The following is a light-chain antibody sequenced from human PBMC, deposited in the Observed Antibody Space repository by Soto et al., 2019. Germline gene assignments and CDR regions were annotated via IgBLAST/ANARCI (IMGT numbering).Light chain of an antibody. Sequence: QSVLTQPRSVSESPGQSVTISCTGTSRDVGGYNYVSWYQQHPDKAPKLMIYDVSKRPSGVPDRFSGSKSGNTASLTISGLQAEDEADYYCCSYAGSYTSRVFGGGTQLTVL. CDR1: SRDVGGYNY. J-gene: IGLJ3*02. CDR3: CSYAGSYTSRV. V-gene: IGLV2-11*01. CDR2: DVS.